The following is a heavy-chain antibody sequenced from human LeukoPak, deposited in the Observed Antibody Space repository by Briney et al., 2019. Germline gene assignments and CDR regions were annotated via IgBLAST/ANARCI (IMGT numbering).Heavy chain of an antibody. V-gene: IGHV4-61*02. CDR3: ARGPYSYDSSGAFDI. J-gene: IGHJ3*02. CDR2: ISSSGST. D-gene: IGHD3-22*01. Sequence: SETLSLTCTVSGDSISSGDYYWSWIRQPAGKGLEWIGRISSSGSTNYNPSLKSRVTISVDTSRNQFSLKLSSVTAADTAVYFCARGPYSYDSSGAFDIWGQGTMVTVSS. CDR1: GDSISSGDYY.